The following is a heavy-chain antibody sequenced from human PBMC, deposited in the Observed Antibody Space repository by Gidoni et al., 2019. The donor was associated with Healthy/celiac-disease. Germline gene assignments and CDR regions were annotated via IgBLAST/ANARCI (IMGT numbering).Heavy chain of an antibody. Sequence: QVQLVQSGAEVKKPGASVKVSCKASGYTFTGYYLHWVRQAPGQGLEWVGWINPNSGGTKYAQKFQGRVTMTKDTSISTAYMELSRLRSDDTAVYYCARGGYSYDFYYFDYWGQGTLVTVSS. CDR1: GYTFTGYY. CDR2: INPNSGGT. V-gene: IGHV1-2*02. D-gene: IGHD5-18*01. J-gene: IGHJ4*02. CDR3: ARGGYSYDFYYFDY.